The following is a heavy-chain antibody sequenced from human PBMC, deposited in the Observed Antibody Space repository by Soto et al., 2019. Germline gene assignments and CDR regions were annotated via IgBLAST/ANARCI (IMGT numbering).Heavy chain of an antibody. V-gene: IGHV4-4*07. CDR2: IYTSGST. D-gene: IGHD6-6*01. Sequence: SETLSLTCTVCGGSISSYYWSWIRQPAGKGLEWIGRIYTSGSTNYNPSLKSRVTMSVDTSKNQFSLKLSSVTAADTAVYYCARVRIAARTGAYGMDVWGQGTTVTVSS. CDR3: ARVRIAARTGAYGMDV. CDR1: GGSISSYY. J-gene: IGHJ6*02.